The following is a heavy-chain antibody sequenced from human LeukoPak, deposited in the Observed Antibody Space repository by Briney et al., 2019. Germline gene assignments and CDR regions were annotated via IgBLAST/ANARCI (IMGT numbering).Heavy chain of an antibody. D-gene: IGHD3-16*01. CDR3: ARLSAPRGVDY. CDR2: IYYSGST. V-gene: IGHV4-39*01. J-gene: IGHJ4*02. CDR1: GGSISSSSHY. Sequence: KPSETLSLTCTVSGGSISSSSHYWGWIRQPPGKGLEWIGSIYYSGSTCYNSSLKSRVTIYVDTSKNQFSLKLSSVTAADTAVYYCARLSAPRGVDYWGQGTLVTVSS.